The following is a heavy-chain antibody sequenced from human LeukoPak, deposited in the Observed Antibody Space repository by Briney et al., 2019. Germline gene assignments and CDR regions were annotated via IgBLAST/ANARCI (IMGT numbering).Heavy chain of an antibody. CDR1: GFTFSNYG. CDR3: AKDKYSPFDY. J-gene: IGHJ4*02. Sequence: PGRSLRLSCAASGFTFSNYGMHWVRQAPGKGLEWVAVVSSDGSIDYYADSLRGRFTISRDNSKNTLYLQMSSLRAEDTAVYYCAKDKYSPFDYWGQGTLVTVSS. CDR2: VSSDGSID. D-gene: IGHD5-18*01. V-gene: IGHV3-30*18.